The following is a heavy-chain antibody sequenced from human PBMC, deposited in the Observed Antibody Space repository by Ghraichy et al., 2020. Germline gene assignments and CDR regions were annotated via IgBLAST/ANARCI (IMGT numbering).Heavy chain of an antibody. CDR2: IRSKAYGGTT. D-gene: IGHD2-15*01. CDR1: GFTFGDYA. J-gene: IGHJ4*02. V-gene: IGHV3-49*03. Sequence: GGSLRLSCTASGFTFGDYAMSWFRQAPGKGLEWVGFIRSKAYGGTTEYAASVKGRFTISRDDSKSIAYLQMNSLKTEDTAVYYCTRDPWWGSRRTFDYWGQGTLVTVSS. CDR3: TRDPWWGSRRTFDY.